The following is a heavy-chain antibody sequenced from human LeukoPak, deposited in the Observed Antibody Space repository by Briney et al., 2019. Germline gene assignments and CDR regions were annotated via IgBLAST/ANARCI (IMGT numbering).Heavy chain of an antibody. CDR3: AKAHGSYGSYHYYGMDV. CDR2: ISYDGSKK. V-gene: IGHV3-30*18. CDR1: GFTFSNYG. J-gene: IGHJ6*02. D-gene: IGHD5-18*01. Sequence: GGSLRLSCVASGFTFSNYGMHWVRQAPGKGLEWVAVISYDGSKKYYVDSVKGRVTISRDSSKNTAHLQMNSLRPEDTAVYYCAKAHGSYGSYHYYGMDVWGQGTAVTVSS.